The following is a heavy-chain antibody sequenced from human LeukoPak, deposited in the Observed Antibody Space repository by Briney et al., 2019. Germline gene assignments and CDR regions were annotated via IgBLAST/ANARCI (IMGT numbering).Heavy chain of an antibody. V-gene: IGHV4-31*03. J-gene: IGHJ5*02. D-gene: IGHD4-17*01. CDR3: ARDYGDYFRWFDP. CDR2: ISYSGST. CDR1: GDSISSGGYH. Sequence: SETLSLTCTVSGDSISSGGYHWTWIRQHPGKGLERIGYISYSGSTYYNPSLKSRVNISMDTSKNQFSLSLTSVTAADTAVYYCARDYGDYFRWFDPWGQGTLVTVSS.